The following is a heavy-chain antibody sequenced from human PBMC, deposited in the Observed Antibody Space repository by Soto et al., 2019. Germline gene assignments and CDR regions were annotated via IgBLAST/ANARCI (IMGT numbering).Heavy chain of an antibody. J-gene: IGHJ6*02. V-gene: IGHV3-74*01. CDR3: ARGMQLVYYYYDGMDV. Sequence: EVQLVESGGGLVQPGGSLSLSCAASGFTFSYYWMHWVRQAPGKGLVWVSRINSDGSTASYADSVKGRFTISRDNAKNTLYLQMNSLRAEDTAVYYCARGMQLVYYYYDGMDVWGQGITVTVSS. CDR1: GFTFSYYW. CDR2: INSDGSTA. D-gene: IGHD6-13*01.